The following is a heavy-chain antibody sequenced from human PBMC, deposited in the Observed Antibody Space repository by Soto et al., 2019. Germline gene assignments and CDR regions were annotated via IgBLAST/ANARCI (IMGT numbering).Heavy chain of an antibody. J-gene: IGHJ4*02. Sequence: QVQLQESGPGLVKPSQTLSLTCTVSGGSISSGGYYWSWIRQHPGKGLEWIGYIYYSGSTYYNPSRTSRVTISVDTSKNQFSLKLSSVTAADTAVYYCARESYGSGSYSDYWGQGTLVTVSS. V-gene: IGHV4-31*03. D-gene: IGHD3-10*01. CDR2: IYYSGST. CDR1: GGSISSGGYY. CDR3: ARESYGSGSYSDY.